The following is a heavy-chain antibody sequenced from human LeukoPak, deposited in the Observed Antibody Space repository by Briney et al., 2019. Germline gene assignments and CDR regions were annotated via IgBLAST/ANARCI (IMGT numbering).Heavy chain of an antibody. CDR3: ARSSVTAIIYYYYGMDV. Sequence: SVKVSCKASGGTFSSYAISWARQAPGQGLEWMGRIIPIFGLANYAQKFQGRVTITADKSTSTAYMELSSLRSEDTAVYYCARSSVTAIIYYYYGMDVWGQGTTVTVSS. D-gene: IGHD2-21*02. CDR2: IIPIFGLA. J-gene: IGHJ6*02. V-gene: IGHV1-69*04. CDR1: GGTFSSYA.